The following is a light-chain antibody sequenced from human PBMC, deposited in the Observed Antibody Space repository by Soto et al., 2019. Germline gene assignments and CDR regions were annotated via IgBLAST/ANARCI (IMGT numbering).Light chain of an antibody. CDR2: KVS. CDR1: QSLVHSDGIAY. Sequence: DVVMTQSPLSLPVTLGPPASISCRSNQSLVHSDGIAYFSWFQQRPGRSPRRLIYKVSNRDSGVPARFSGSGSGTDFALKISRVEAEDVGVYYCMQGTQWPITFGQGTRLEIK. CDR3: MQGTQWPIT. J-gene: IGKJ5*01. V-gene: IGKV2-30*02.